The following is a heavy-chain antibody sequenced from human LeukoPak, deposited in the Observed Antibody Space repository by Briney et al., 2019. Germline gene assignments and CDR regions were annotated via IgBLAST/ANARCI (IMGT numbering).Heavy chain of an antibody. CDR1: GFIFSDYY. J-gene: IGHJ4*02. Sequence: GGSLRLSCAASGFIFSDYYMSCIRQAPGKGLEWISYISSSSSYTNYVDSVKGRFTISRDNAKNSLYLQMHSLRAEDTAVSYFARAVSVFSYYFDWWGQGPLVTVSS. V-gene: IGHV3-11*05. D-gene: IGHD2/OR15-2a*01. CDR2: ISSSSSYT. CDR3: ARAVSVFSYYFDW.